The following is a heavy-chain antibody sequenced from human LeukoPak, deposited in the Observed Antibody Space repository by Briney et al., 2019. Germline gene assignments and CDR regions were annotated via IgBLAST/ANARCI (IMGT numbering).Heavy chain of an antibody. CDR3: TRGRAAGD. Sequence: ASVKVSCKASGYTFTNNDINWVRQATGQGIEWMGWVSPDSGDTVYAPNFRGRVTITTDTSINTAYMELTSMTSEDTAIYYCTRGRAAGDWGQGTLVTV. J-gene: IGHJ4*02. CDR1: GYTFTNND. D-gene: IGHD6-19*01. V-gene: IGHV1-8*01. CDR2: VSPDSGDT.